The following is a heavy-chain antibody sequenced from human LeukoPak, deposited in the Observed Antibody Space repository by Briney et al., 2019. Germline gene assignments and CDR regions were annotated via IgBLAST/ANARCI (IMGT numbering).Heavy chain of an antibody. V-gene: IGHV3-48*03. CDR3: ARDLYYYDSSGYPYYFDY. D-gene: IGHD3-22*01. CDR2: ISSSGSTI. J-gene: IGHJ4*02. Sequence: GGSLRLSCAASGFTFSSYEMNWVRQAPGKGLEWVSYISSSGSTIYYADSVKGRFTISRDNAKNSLYLQMNSLRAEDTAVYYCARDLYYYDSSGYPYYFDYWGQGTLVTVSS. CDR1: GFTFSSYE.